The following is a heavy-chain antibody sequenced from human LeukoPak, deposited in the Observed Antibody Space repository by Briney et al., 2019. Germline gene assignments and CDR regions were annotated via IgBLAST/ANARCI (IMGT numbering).Heavy chain of an antibody. CDR2: IYYSAST. Sequence: SDTLSLTCTVSGGSISSYYWSWIRQPPGKGLEWIGYIYYSASTNYNPSLKSRVTISVDTSKNQFSLKLSSVAAADTAVYYCARDQDSSGNYLDHWGQGTLVTVSS. J-gene: IGHJ4*02. V-gene: IGHV4-59*01. CDR1: GGSISSYY. CDR3: ARDQDSSGNYLDH. D-gene: IGHD3-22*01.